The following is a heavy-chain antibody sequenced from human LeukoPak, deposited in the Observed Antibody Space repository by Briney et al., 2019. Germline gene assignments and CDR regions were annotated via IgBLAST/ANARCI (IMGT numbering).Heavy chain of an antibody. CDR1: GFTFSSYG. V-gene: IGHV3-30*18. J-gene: IGHJ4*02. D-gene: IGHD3-10*01. Sequence: GRSLRLSCAASGFTFSSYGMHWVRQAPGKGLEWVAVISYDGSNKYYADSVKGRFTISRDNSKNTLYLQMNSLRAEDTAVYYCAKVGKGLLWFGDGIDYWGQGTLVTVSS. CDR3: AKVGKGLLWFGDGIDY. CDR2: ISYDGSNK.